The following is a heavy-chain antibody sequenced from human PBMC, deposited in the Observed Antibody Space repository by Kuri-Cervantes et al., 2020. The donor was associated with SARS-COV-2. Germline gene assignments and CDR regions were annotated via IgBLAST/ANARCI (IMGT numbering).Heavy chain of an antibody. CDR2: IYHSGST. CDR3: ARESLDWFYFDS. Sequence: GSLRLSCTVSGYSISSGYYWGWIRQPPGEGLEWIGSIYHSGSTYYNPSLKSRATISVDTSKNQFSLKLSSVTAADTAVYYCARESLDWFYFDSWGQGALVTVSS. D-gene: IGHD3/OR15-3a*01. CDR1: GYSISSGYY. V-gene: IGHV4-38-2*02. J-gene: IGHJ4*02.